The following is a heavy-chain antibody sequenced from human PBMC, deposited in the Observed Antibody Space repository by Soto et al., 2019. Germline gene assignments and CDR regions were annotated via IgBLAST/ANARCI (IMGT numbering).Heavy chain of an antibody. Sequence: ASVKVSCKASGYTFTSYYMHWVRQAPGQGLEWMGIINPSGGSTSYAQKFQGRATMTRDTSTSTVYMELSSLRSEDTAVYYCARDGQNLRDGYWGQGTLVTVSS. CDR3: ARDGQNLRDGY. D-gene: IGHD2-21*01. V-gene: IGHV1-46*01. CDR2: INPSGGST. CDR1: GYTFTSYY. J-gene: IGHJ4*02.